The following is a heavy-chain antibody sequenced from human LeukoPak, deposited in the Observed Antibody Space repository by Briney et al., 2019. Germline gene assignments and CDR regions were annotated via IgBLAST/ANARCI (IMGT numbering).Heavy chain of an antibody. V-gene: IGHV1-3*01. CDR1: GYTFTSYA. Sequence: ASAKVSCKASGYTFTSYAMHWVRQAPGQRLEWMGWINADNGNAKYSQKFQGRVTITRDTSASTAYMELSSLRSEDTAVYYCARYYGSGSYDYWGQGTLVTVSS. J-gene: IGHJ4*02. CDR2: INADNGNA. D-gene: IGHD3-10*01. CDR3: ARYYGSGSYDY.